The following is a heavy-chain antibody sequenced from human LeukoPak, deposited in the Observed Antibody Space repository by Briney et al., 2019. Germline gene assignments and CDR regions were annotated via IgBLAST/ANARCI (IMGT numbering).Heavy chain of an antibody. V-gene: IGHV1-69*02. CDR1: GGSFTSYT. CDR2: IIPILGIA. CDR3: THYSNYRYYFDY. J-gene: IGHJ4*02. D-gene: IGHD4-11*01. Sequence: SVKVSCKASGGSFTSYTISWVRQAPGQGLEWMGRIIPILGIANYAQKFQGRVTITADKSTSTAYMELSSLRSEDTAVYYCTHYSNYRYYFDYWGQGTLVTVSS.